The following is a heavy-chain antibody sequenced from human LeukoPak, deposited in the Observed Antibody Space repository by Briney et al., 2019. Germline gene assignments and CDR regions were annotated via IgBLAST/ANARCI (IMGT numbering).Heavy chain of an antibody. J-gene: IGHJ3*02. CDR2: IYPGGSDT. Sequence: VESLKISCKGSGYSFTTYWICWVRQIPGKGLELMGIIYPGGSDTRYSPSFQGHVTISADKSISSADLQWSSLKASDTAMYYCARDGGLNTRDAFDIWGQGTMVSVSS. V-gene: IGHV5-51*01. CDR1: GYSFTTYW. D-gene: IGHD2-2*02. CDR3: ARDGGLNTRDAFDI.